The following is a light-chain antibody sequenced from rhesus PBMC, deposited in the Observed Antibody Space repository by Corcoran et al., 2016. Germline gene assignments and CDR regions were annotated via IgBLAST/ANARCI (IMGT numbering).Light chain of an antibody. J-gene: IGLJ1*01. V-gene: IGLV2-32*02. CDR3: SSYAGSDTYI. Sequence: QAALTQPRSVSGSPGQSVTISCPGTSSDIGNYNYVSWYQQHPVTAPKVIIYEVSKRPPGVSDRFSGSKSGNTASLTISGLQAEDEADYYCSSYAGSDTYIFGSGTRLSVL. CDR1: SSDIGNYNY. CDR2: EVS.